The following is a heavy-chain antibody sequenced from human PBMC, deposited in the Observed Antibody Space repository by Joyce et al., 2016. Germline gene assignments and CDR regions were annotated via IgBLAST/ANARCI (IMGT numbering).Heavy chain of an antibody. CDR1: GFTFASYA. V-gene: IGHV3-49*03. CDR2: IRTKTYGGTA. J-gene: IGHJ4*02. CDR3: TRNHFVQWLIPDN. D-gene: IGHD6-19*01. Sequence: EVQLVESGGDLVQPGRSLRLSCTTSGFTFASYAMSWFRQATGKGLEWVRFIRTKTYGGTAEYASPVKGRFTISRDDSKSAVALVMDSLESEDTATYYCTRNHFVQWLIPDNWGQGTLVSVSS.